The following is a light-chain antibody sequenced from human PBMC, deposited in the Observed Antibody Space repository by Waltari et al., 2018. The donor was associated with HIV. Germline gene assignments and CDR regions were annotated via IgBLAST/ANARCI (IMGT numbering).Light chain of an antibody. CDR2: AAS. J-gene: IGKJ2*01. V-gene: IGKV1-39*01. Sequence: DIQLTQSPSSLSASIGYRVTIACRASQGINKYLNWYHQKPGKAPELLIYAASNLQSGVPSRFSASGSGTDFTLTISSLQPEDFATYYCQQTYIPPTTFGQGTKLE. CDR1: QGINKY. CDR3: QQTYIPPTT.